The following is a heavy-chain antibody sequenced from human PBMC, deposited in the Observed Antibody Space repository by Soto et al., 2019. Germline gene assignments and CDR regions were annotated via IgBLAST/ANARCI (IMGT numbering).Heavy chain of an antibody. CDR3: ARGQRFSDWFDP. J-gene: IGHJ5*02. CDR1: GGDISTYY. D-gene: IGHD3-3*01. Sequence: QVQLQESGPGLVKPSETLSLTCTVSGGDISTYYWTWIRQPAGKGLEWIGRIYSSGSTKYNPSLKSRVTMSLDTSKNQFSLRLSSVTAADTAVYYCARGQRFSDWFDPWGQGTFVTVSS. V-gene: IGHV4-4*07. CDR2: IYSSGST.